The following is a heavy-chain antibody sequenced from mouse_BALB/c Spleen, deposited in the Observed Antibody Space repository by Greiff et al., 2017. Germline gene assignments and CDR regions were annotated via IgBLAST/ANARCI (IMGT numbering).Heavy chain of an antibody. Sequence: EVKLVESGGGLVQPGGSRKLSCAASGFTFSSFGMHWVRQAPEKGLEWVAYISSGSSTIYYADTVKGRFTISRDNPKNTLFLQMTSLRSEDTAMYYCARGDYGNYPDYWGQGTTLTVSS. V-gene: IGHV5-17*02. D-gene: IGHD2-1*01. CDR3: ARGDYGNYPDY. J-gene: IGHJ2*01. CDR1: GFTFSSFG. CDR2: ISSGSSTI.